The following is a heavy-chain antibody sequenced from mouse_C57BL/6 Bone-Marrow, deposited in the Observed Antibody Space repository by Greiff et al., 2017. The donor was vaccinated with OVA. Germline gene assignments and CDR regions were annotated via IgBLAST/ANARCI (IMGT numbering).Heavy chain of an antibody. CDR1: GYTFTSYT. CDR3: ARNRDYYYGSRRSYYFDY. CDR2: INPSSGYT. D-gene: IGHD1-1*01. Sequence: VQLQQSGAELARPGASVKMSCKASGYTFTSYTMHWVKQRPGQGLEWIGYINPSSGYTKYNQKFKDKATLTADKSSSTAYMQLSSLTSEDSADYYCARNRDYYYGSRRSYYFDYWGQGTTLTVSS. V-gene: IGHV1-4*01. J-gene: IGHJ2*01.